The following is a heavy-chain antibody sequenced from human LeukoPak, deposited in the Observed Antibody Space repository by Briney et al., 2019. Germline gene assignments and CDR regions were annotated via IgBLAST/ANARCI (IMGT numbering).Heavy chain of an antibody. Sequence: SVKVSCKASGGTFSSYAISWVRQAPGQGLEWMGGIIPIFGTANYAQKFQGRVTITADESTSTAYMELSSLRSEDTAVYYCARDRGFWSGFHLNWFDPWGQGTLVTVSS. CDR2: IIPIFGTA. CDR1: GGTFSSYA. CDR3: ARDRGFWSGFHLNWFDP. J-gene: IGHJ5*02. D-gene: IGHD3-3*01. V-gene: IGHV1-69*01.